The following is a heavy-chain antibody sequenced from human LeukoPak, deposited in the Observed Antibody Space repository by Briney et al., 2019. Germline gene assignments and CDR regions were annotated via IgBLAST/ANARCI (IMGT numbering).Heavy chain of an antibody. CDR1: GGSISRYY. V-gene: IGHV4-59*01. Sequence: SETLSLTCTVSGGSISRYYWSWIRQPPGKGLEWIGYIHYSGSTNYNPSLKSRVTISVDTSKNQFSLKLSSVTAADTAVYYCARARYYYDSSGYYLYYFDYWGQGTLVTVSS. CDR2: IHYSGST. CDR3: ARARYYYDSSGYYLYYFDY. D-gene: IGHD3-22*01. J-gene: IGHJ4*02.